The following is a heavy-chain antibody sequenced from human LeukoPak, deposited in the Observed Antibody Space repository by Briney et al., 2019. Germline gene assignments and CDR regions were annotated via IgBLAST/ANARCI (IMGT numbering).Heavy chain of an antibody. D-gene: IGHD2-21*02. V-gene: IGHV3-11*04. CDR1: GFTFSDYY. CDR2: ISSSGSTI. J-gene: IGHJ6*03. CDR3: ASPRGRDGSYYYYMDA. Sequence: GGSLRLSCAASGFTFSDYYMSWIRQAPGKGLEWVSYISSSGSTIYYADSVKGRFTISRDNAKSSLYLQMNSLRAEDTAVYYCASPRGRDGSYYYYMDAWGKGTTVTVSS.